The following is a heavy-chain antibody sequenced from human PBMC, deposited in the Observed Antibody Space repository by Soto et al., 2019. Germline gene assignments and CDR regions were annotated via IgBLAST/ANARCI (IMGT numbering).Heavy chain of an antibody. Sequence: SETLSLTCTVSGGSISSYYWSWIRQPPGKGLEWIGYIYYSGSTNYNPSLKSRVTISVDTSKNQFSPKLSSVTAADTAAYYCARDRGRIAVAGPGLYYYYGMDVWGQGTTVTVSS. D-gene: IGHD6-19*01. CDR3: ARDRGRIAVAGPGLYYYYGMDV. CDR1: GGSISSYY. CDR2: IYYSGST. J-gene: IGHJ6*02. V-gene: IGHV4-59*01.